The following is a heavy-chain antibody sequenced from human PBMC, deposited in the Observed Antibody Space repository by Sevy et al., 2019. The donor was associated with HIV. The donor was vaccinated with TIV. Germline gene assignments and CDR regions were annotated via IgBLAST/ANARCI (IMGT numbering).Heavy chain of an antibody. D-gene: IGHD3-22*01. CDR3: ARGRYYYDSSGPSGFDP. J-gene: IGHJ5*02. V-gene: IGHV1-3*01. CDR2: INAGNGNT. CDR1: GYTFTSYA. Sequence: ASVKVSCKASGYTFTSYAMYWVRQAPGQRLEWMGWINAGNGNTKYSQKFQGRVTITRDTSASTAYMELSSLRSEDTAVYYCARGRYYYDSSGPSGFDPWGQGTLVTVSS.